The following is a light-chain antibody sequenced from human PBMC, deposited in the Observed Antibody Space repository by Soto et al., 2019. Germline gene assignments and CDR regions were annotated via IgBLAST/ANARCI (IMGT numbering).Light chain of an antibody. CDR2: DAS. CDR1: QSVSTY. Sequence: ETVLTQSPATLSLSPGERAILSCRASQSVSTYLAWYQQKPGQAPRLLISDASNRATGIPARFSGSGSGTDFTHTISSREPEDFAVYYCQQRSSWPITFGGGTKVEIK. CDR3: QQRSSWPIT. V-gene: IGKV3-11*01. J-gene: IGKJ4*01.